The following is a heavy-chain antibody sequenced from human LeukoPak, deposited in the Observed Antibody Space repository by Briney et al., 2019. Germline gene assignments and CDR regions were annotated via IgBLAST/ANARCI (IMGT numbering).Heavy chain of an antibody. J-gene: IGHJ4*02. V-gene: IGHV3-30*18. CDR3: AKAPTVTQRGYFDY. Sequence: PGRSLRLSCAASGFTFSSYGMHWVRQAPGKGLEWVAVISNDGTNKYYADSVKGRFTVSRDNSKNMVYLQMNSLRAEDTAVYYCAKAPTVTQRGYFDYWGQGTLVTVSS. CDR2: ISNDGTNK. CDR1: GFTFSSYG. D-gene: IGHD4-23*01.